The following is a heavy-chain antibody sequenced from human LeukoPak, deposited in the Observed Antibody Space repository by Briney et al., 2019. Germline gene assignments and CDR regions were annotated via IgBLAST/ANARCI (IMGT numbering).Heavy chain of an antibody. J-gene: IGHJ5*02. V-gene: IGHV3-7*01. Sequence: GSLRLSCAASGFTLSNYWMSWVRQAPGKGLEWVAQIKQDGSENYYVDSVKGRFTISRDNAKNSLYPQLNSLRAEDTALYYCARDKQVGATTGSWFDPWGQGTLVTVSS. CDR3: ARDKQVGATTGSWFDP. D-gene: IGHD1-26*01. CDR1: GFTLSNYW. CDR2: IKQDGSEN.